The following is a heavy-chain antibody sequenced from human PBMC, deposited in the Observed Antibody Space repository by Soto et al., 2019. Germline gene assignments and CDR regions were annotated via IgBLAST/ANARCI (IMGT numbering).Heavy chain of an antibody. J-gene: IGHJ4*02. CDR2: IYHTGTT. D-gene: IGHD6-13*01. V-gene: IGHV4-4*02. Sequence: PSETLSLTCVFSGGSVSNSNWWSWVRQPPGGWLEWIGEIYHTGTTNYNPSIKSRVTMSVDKSKNHFSLNLTSVTDADTAVYYCTRDYRYANSWAFGHYFDYWGQGTLVTVSS. CDR3: TRDYRYANSWAFGHYFDY. CDR1: GGSVSNSNW.